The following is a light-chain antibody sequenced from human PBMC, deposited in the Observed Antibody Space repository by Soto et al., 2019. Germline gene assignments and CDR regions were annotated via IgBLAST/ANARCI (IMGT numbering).Light chain of an antibody. CDR3: CSYAGTYSYV. V-gene: IGLV2-11*01. J-gene: IGLJ1*01. CDR2: DVR. CDR1: SSDVGAYNY. Sequence: SPLTQPRSLSASPGPAVTISSTGTSSDVGAYNYVSWYQQHPGKAPKFMIYDVRKRPPGVPDRFSGSKSGNTPSLTISGLQAEDEVDYYWCSYAGTYSYVFGTGTNVTVL.